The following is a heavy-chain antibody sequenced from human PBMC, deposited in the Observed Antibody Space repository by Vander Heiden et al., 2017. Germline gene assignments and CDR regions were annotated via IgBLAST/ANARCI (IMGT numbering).Heavy chain of an antibody. V-gene: IGHV1-8*01. CDR1: GYTFTSYD. D-gene: IGHD3-16*01. CDR3: ARGRKLRLGELWLLR. CDR2: MNPNSGNT. Sequence: QVQLVQSGAEVKKPGASVKVSCKASGYTFTSYDIKWVRQATGQGLGWMGWMNPNSGNTGYAQKFQGRVTMTRNTSISTAYMELSSLRSEDTAVYYCARGRKLRLGELWLLRWGQGTMVTVSS. J-gene: IGHJ3*01.